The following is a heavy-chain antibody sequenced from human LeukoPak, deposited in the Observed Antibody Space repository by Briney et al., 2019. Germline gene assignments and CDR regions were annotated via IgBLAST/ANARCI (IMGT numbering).Heavy chain of an antibody. J-gene: IGHJ4*02. D-gene: IGHD3-22*01. CDR1: GGSISSDF. CDR2: IYDSGST. V-gene: IGHV4-59*12. Sequence: SETLSLTCTVSGGSISSDFWSWIRQPPGKRLERIGYIYDSGSTNYNPSFQSRVTISVDTSKNQFSLKLTSVTAADTAVYYCAREARYYSDSTGSYPYYFDYWGQGTLVTVSS. CDR3: AREARYYSDSTGSYPYYFDY.